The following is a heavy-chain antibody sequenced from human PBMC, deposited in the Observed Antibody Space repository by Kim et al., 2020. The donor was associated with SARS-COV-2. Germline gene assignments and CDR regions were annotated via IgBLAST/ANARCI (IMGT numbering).Heavy chain of an antibody. Sequence: DSVEARFTISRDNSKHTLYLQMNSLRAEDTAVYYCAKGGGGGGSYPFDYWGQGTLVTVSS. CDR3: AKGGGGGGSYPFDY. V-gene: IGHV3-23*03. J-gene: IGHJ4*02. D-gene: IGHD1-26*01.